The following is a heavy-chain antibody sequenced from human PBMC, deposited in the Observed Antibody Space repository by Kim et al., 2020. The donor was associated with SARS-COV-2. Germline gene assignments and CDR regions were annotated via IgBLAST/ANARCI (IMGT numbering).Heavy chain of an antibody. CDR2: IWYDGSNK. D-gene: IGHD2-21*02. Sequence: GGSLRLSCAASGFTFSSYGMHWVRQAPGKGLEWVAVIWYDGSNKYYADSVKGRFTISRDNSKNTLYLQMNSLRAEDTAVYYCARESNAYCGGDCYSHYFDYWGQGTLVTVSS. CDR1: GFTFSSYG. CDR3: ARESNAYCGGDCYSHYFDY. V-gene: IGHV3-33*01. J-gene: IGHJ4*02.